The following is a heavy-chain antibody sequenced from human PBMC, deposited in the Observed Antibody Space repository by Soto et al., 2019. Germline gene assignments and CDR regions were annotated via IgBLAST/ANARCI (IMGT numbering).Heavy chain of an antibody. D-gene: IGHD3-22*01. CDR2: ISSSSSYI. J-gene: IGHJ4*02. V-gene: IGHV3-21*01. CDR3: AIRSSDYESSGTPGH. CDR1: GFTCSSYS. Sequence: PGGSLRLSCAASGFTCSSYSRNWVRQAPGKGLEWVSSISSSSSYIYYADSVKGRFTISRDNAKNSLYLPMNSLRAEDTAGYYCAIRSSDYESSGTPGHWGQGTLVTVSS.